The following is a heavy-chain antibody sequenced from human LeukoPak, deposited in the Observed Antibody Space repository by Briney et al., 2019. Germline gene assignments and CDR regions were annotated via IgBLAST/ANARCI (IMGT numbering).Heavy chain of an antibody. D-gene: IGHD3-22*01. J-gene: IGHJ4*02. CDR2: IYYSGST. CDR3: ARRRGYYYFDY. V-gene: IGHV4-39*01. CDR1: GGSISSYY. Sequence: PSETLSLTCTVSGGSISSYYWSWIRQPPGKGLEWIGSIYYSGSTYYNPSLKSRVTISVDTSKNQFSLKLSSVTAADTAVYYCARRRGYYYFDYWGQGTLVTVSS.